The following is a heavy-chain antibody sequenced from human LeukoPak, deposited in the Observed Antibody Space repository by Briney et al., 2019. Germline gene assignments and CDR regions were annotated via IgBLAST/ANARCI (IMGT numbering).Heavy chain of an antibody. CDR3: ARSLVVPPGAFDF. CDR2: IYHLGAT. J-gene: IGHJ3*01. CDR1: GGSISRGGYS. V-gene: IGHV4-30-2*01. Sequence: SETLSLTCDVSGGSISRGGYSWSWIRQPPGKGLEWIGYIYHLGATSYTPSLKSRVTMPVDKGKNQFSLKLTAVTAADTAMYYCARSLVVPPGAFDFWGQGTMVTVSS. D-gene: IGHD2-8*02.